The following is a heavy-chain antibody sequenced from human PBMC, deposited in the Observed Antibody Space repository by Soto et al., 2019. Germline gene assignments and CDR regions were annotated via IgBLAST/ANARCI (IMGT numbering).Heavy chain of an antibody. CDR1: GGSISSGGYY. V-gene: IGHV4-31*03. Sequence: QVQLQESGPGLVKPSQTLSLTCTVSGGSISSGGYYWSWIRQHPGKGLEWIGYIYYSGSTYYNPSLKSRVTISVDTSKNQFSLELSSVTAADTAVYYCAGGSVGGSGSYSGWIDYWGQGTLVTVSS. CDR3: AGGSVGGSGSYSGWIDY. J-gene: IGHJ4*02. CDR2: IYYSGST. D-gene: IGHD3-10*01.